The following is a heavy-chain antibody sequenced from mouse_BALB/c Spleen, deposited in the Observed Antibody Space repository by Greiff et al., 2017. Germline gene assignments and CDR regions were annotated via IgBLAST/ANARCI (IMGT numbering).Heavy chain of an antibody. CDR3: TTWDGNFFDY. CDR2: IYPGNSDT. J-gene: IGHJ2*01. V-gene: IGHV1-5*01. CDR1: GYTFTSYW. Sequence: EVQLHQSGTVLARPGASVKMSCKASGYTFTSYWMHWVKQRPGQGLEWIGAIYPGNSDTSYNQKFKGKAKLTAVTSTSTAYMELSSLTNEDSAVYYCTTWDGNFFDYWGQGTTLTVSS. D-gene: IGHD4-1*01.